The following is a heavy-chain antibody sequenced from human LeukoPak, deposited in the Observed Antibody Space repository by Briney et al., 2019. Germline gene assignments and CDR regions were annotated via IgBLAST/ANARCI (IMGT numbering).Heavy chain of an antibody. V-gene: IGHV3-30*02. CDR2: IRYDGSNK. CDR1: GFTFSSYG. J-gene: IGHJ4*02. CDR3: ATLDPIVGSSWYRFYFDY. D-gene: IGHD6-13*01. Sequence: GGSLRLSCAASGFTFSSYGMHWVRQAPGKGLEWVAFIRYDGSNKYYADSVKGRFTISRDNSKNTLYLQMNSLRAEDTAVYYCATLDPIVGSSWYRFYFDYWGQGTLVTVSS.